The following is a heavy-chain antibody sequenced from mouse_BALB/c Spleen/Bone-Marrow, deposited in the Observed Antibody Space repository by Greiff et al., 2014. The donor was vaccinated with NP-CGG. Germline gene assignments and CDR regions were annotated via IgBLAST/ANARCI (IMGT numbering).Heavy chain of an antibody. V-gene: IGHV1-9*01. D-gene: IGHD1-2*01. CDR1: GYTFSHYW. J-gene: IGHJ2*01. CDR3: TRSLRRYFDY. Sequence: VQLQQSGAELMEPGASVKISCKATGYTFSHYWIEWVKQRPGHGLEWIGEILPGTGSTKYNEKFKGKATITADTSSSTAYMQLSSLTSEDSAVYYCTRSLRRYFDYWGQGTTLTVSS. CDR2: ILPGTGST.